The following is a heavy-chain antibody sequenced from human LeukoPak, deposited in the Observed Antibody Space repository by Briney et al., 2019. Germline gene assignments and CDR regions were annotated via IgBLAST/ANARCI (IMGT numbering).Heavy chain of an antibody. D-gene: IGHD3-22*01. Sequence: SETLSLTCTVSGGSISSYYWSWIRQPPGKGLEWIGYIYYSGSTNYNPSLKSRVTISVDTSKNQFSLKLSSVTAADTAVYYCARGGTYYYDSSVNWGQGTLVTVSS. J-gene: IGHJ4*02. CDR1: GGSISSYY. V-gene: IGHV4-59*08. CDR3: ARGGTYYYDSSVN. CDR2: IYYSGST.